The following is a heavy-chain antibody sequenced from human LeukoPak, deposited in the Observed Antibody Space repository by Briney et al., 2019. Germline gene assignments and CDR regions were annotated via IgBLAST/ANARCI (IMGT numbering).Heavy chain of an antibody. D-gene: IGHD3-16*02. Sequence: SETLSLTCTVSGGSISSYYWSWIRQPPGKGLEWIGYIYYSGSTNYNPSLKSRVTISVDTSKNQFSLKLSSVTAADTAVYYCARVPDYDYVWGSYRLWGVDAFGIWGQGTMVTVSS. CDR3: ARVPDYDYVWGSYRLWGVDAFGI. J-gene: IGHJ3*02. CDR2: IYYSGST. V-gene: IGHV4-59*08. CDR1: GGSISSYY.